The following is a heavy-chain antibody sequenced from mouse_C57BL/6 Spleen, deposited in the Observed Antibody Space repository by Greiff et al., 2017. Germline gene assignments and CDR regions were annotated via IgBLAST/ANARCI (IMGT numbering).Heavy chain of an antibody. CDR3: ARYDYYGSGTY. J-gene: IGHJ3*01. Sequence: EVQLQQSGPELVKPGASVKISCKASGYTFTDYYMNWVKQSHGKSLEWIGDINPNNGGTSYNQKFKGKATLTVDKSSSTAYMELRSLTSEDSAVYYCARYDYYGSGTYWGQGTLVTVSA. CDR1: GYTFTDYY. D-gene: IGHD1-1*01. V-gene: IGHV1-26*01. CDR2: INPNNGGT.